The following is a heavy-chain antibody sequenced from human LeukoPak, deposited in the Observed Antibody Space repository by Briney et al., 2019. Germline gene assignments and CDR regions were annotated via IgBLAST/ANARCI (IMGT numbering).Heavy chain of an antibody. CDR2: INPNSGGT. J-gene: IGHJ4*02. D-gene: IGHD2-2*02. CDR1: GYTCTGYY. CDR3: ARGPVDAADPIPDFDY. Sequence: GASVKVSCKASGYTCTGYYMHWVRQAPRQGLEWMGSINPNSGGTNYAQKFQGRVTMTRDTSISTAYMELSRLRSDDTAVYYCARGPVDAADPIPDFDYWGQGTLVTVSS. V-gene: IGHV1-2*02.